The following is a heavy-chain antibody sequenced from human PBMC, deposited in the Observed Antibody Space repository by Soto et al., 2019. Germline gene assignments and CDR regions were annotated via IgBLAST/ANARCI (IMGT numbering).Heavy chain of an antibody. D-gene: IGHD6-25*01. Sequence: GGSLRLSCRASGFTFSNHDMDWVRQAPGKGLEWVSVISGSGAGAFYADSVQGRFTISRDNSKNTLYLQMNSLRAEDTAIYYCVREGSGWDSRGSFDFWGRGTMVTVSS. CDR1: GFTFSNHD. CDR2: ISGSGAGA. J-gene: IGHJ3*01. CDR3: VREGSGWDSRGSFDF. V-gene: IGHV3-23*01.